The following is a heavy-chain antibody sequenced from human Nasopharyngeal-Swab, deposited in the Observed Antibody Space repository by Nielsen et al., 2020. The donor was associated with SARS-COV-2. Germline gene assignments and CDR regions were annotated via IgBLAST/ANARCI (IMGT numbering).Heavy chain of an antibody. D-gene: IGHD1-1*01. V-gene: IGHV4-59*08. CDR2: IYYSGST. CDR3: ASRTGDY. CDR1: GGSISSYY. J-gene: IGHJ4*02. Sequence: GSLRLSCTVSGGSISSYYWSWTRQPPGKGLEWIGSIYYSGSTNYNPSLKSRVTISVDTSKNQFSLKLSSVTAADTAVYYCASRTGDYWGQGTLVTVSS.